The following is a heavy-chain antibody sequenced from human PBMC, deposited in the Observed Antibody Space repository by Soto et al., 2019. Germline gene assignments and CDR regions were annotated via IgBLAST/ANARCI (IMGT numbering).Heavy chain of an antibody. Sequence: PSETLSLTCTVSGDFISTSSSYYLGWIRQPPGKGLEWIANMYYSGSTYYNPSLKSRVTISLETSKNQFSLKLSSVTVADTAVYYCARIKIVGILTYYMDVWGKGTTVTVSS. V-gene: IGHV4-39*01. CDR1: GDFISTSSSYY. CDR3: ARIKIVGILTYYMDV. D-gene: IGHD3-3*01. CDR2: MYYSGST. J-gene: IGHJ6*03.